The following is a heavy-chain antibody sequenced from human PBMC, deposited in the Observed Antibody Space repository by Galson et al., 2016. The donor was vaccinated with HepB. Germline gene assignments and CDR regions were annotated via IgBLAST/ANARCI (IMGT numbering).Heavy chain of an antibody. CDR3: ARQRRGGPSDY. J-gene: IGHJ4*02. CDR1: GGSITSSDW. Sequence: TLSLTCAVSGGSITSSDWWSWVRQPPGQGLEWVGQISHSGRVNYTPSLGSRVTIPLDRANNHFSLRLTSVTAADTALYYCARQRRGGPSDYWGQGTLVIVSS. CDR2: ISHSGRV. V-gene: IGHV4-4*02. D-gene: IGHD5-24*01.